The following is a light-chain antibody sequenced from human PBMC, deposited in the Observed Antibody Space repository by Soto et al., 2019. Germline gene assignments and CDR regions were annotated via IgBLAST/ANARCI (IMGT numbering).Light chain of an antibody. V-gene: IGLV1-40*01. J-gene: IGLJ3*02. Sequence: QAVVTQPPSVSGAPGQRVTISCTGNSSDLGAGYDVHWYQQLPGAAPKLVIFGNRNRPSGVPERFSGSKSGTSASLAITGLQAEDEADYYCQAYDYSLTASVFGGGTKVTVL. CDR1: SSDLGAGYD. CDR3: QAYDYSLTASV. CDR2: GNR.